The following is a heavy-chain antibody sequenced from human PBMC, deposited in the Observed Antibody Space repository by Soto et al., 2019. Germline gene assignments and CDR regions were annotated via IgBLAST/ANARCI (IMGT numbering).Heavy chain of an antibody. V-gene: IGHV4-30-4*01. D-gene: IGHD3-22*01. CDR2: IYYSGST. Sequence: SETLSLTCTVSGGSISSGDYYWSWIRQPPGKGLEWIGYIYYSGSTYYNPSLKSRVTISVDTSKNQFSLKLSSVTAADTAVYYCARDLMIVVASQYYYYGMDVWGQGTTVTVSS. CDR3: ARDLMIVVASQYYYYGMDV. J-gene: IGHJ6*02. CDR1: GGSISSGDYY.